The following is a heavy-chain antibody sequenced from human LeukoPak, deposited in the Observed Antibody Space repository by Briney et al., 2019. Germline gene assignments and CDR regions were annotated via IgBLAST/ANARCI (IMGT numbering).Heavy chain of an antibody. CDR2: IDPNSGGT. V-gene: IGHV1-2*02. CDR3: ARNWVGYCSSTSCPNYYYYGMDV. J-gene: IGHJ6*02. CDR1: GYTFTGYY. D-gene: IGHD2-2*01. Sequence: ASVKVSCKASGYTFTGYYMHWVRQAPGQGLEWMGWIDPNSGGTNYAQKFQGRVTMTRDTSISTAYMELSRLRSDDTAVYYCARNWVGYCSSTSCPNYYYYGMDVWGQGTTVTVSS.